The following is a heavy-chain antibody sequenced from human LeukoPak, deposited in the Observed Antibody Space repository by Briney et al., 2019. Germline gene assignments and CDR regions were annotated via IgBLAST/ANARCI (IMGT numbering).Heavy chain of an antibody. CDR2: ISGSGGST. V-gene: IGHV3-23*01. J-gene: IGHJ3*02. D-gene: IGHD2-8*01. CDR1: GFTFSSYA. CDR3: AKLCTNGVCYNAFDI. Sequence: GGSLRLSCAASGFTFSSYAMSWVRQAPGKGLERVSAISGSGGSTYYADSVKGRFTISRDNSKNTLYLQMNSLRAEDTAVYYCAKLCTNGVCYNAFDIWGQGTMVTVSS.